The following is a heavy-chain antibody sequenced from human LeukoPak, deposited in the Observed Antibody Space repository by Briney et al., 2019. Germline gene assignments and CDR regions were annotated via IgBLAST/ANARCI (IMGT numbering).Heavy chain of an antibody. CDR2: MYYSGST. CDR3: ARQPVGDQLHPVNWFER. Sequence: ADTLSLTCTVSGGSMRSSSYYWRWVRQPPGEGLEWIERMYYSGSTYYNPSIKSRVIISVDTSKNQFSLKLSSVTAAEMAVYYCARQPVGDQLHPVNWFERWGQGTLVTVS. D-gene: IGHD2-2*01. V-gene: IGHV4-39*01. J-gene: IGHJ5*02. CDR1: GGSMRSSSYY.